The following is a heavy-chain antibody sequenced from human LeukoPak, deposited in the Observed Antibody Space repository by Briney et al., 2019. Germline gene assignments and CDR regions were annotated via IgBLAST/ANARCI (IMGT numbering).Heavy chain of an antibody. Sequence: PGGSLRLSCAVSGYPFSSYWMHWVRQAPGKGVVWVLRINCDGNSTSYADSVKGRFTISRDNAKNTLYLQMNSLRAEDTSVYYCARELWPPDDASDIWGQGTMVTVSS. J-gene: IGHJ3*02. D-gene: IGHD3-10*01. V-gene: IGHV3-74*01. CDR2: INCDGNST. CDR1: GYPFSSYW. CDR3: ARELWPPDDASDI.